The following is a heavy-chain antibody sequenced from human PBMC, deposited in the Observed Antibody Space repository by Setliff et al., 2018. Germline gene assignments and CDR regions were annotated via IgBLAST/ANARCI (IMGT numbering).Heavy chain of an antibody. D-gene: IGHD5-18*01. V-gene: IGHV4-59*01. Sequence: SETLSLTCTVSGGSISPYFWSWIRQPPGKGLEWIGYTYHNGNTNFNPSLKTRVSMSVDTSKNQIALNLKSVTAADTAVYYCARDRTAYSYGLDVWGQGTTVTVSS. CDR2: TYHNGNT. J-gene: IGHJ6*02. CDR1: GGSISPYF. CDR3: ARDRTAYSYGLDV.